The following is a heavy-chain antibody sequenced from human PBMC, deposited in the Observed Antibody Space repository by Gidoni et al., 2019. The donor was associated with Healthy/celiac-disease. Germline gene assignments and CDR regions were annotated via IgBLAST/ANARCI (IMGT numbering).Heavy chain of an antibody. Sequence: QLQLQESGPGLVKPSETLSLTCTVSGGSISSSSYYWGWIRQPPGKGLEWIGSIYYSGSTYYNPSLKSRVTISVDTSKNQFSLKLSSVTAADTAVYYCARDYGTSGWFDPWGQGTLVTVSS. V-gene: IGHV4-39*02. CDR2: IYYSGST. CDR1: GGSISSSSYY. D-gene: IGHD3-10*01. CDR3: ARDYGTSGWFDP. J-gene: IGHJ5*02.